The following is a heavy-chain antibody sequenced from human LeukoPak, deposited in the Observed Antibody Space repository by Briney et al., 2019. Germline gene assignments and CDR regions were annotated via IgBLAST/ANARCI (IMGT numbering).Heavy chain of an antibody. CDR3: AKSGSSWYHANYYYYYMDV. CDR1: GFTFSSYG. V-gene: IGHV3-23*01. D-gene: IGHD6-13*01. J-gene: IGHJ6*03. Sequence: PGGSLRLSCAASGFTFSSYGMSWVRQAPGKGLEWVSAISGSGGSTYYADSVKGRFTISRDNSKNTLYLQMNSLRAEDTAVYYCAKSGSSWYHANYYYYYMDVWGKGTTVTISS. CDR2: ISGSGGST.